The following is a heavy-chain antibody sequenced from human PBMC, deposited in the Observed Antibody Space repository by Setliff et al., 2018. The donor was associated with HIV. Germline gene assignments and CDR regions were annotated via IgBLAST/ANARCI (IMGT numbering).Heavy chain of an antibody. V-gene: IGHV4-4*08. J-gene: IGHJ3*01. D-gene: IGHD3-10*01. CDR2: IYTSGST. CDR1: GGSMSTYH. Sequence: SETLSLTCTVSGGSMSTYHWSWIRQPPGKGLEWIGYIYTSGSTNYNPSLRSRVTISVDTSKNQFSLNLSSVTAADTAVYYCARVRSYGSAYDAFDVWGPGTMVTVSS. CDR3: ARVRSYGSAYDAFDV.